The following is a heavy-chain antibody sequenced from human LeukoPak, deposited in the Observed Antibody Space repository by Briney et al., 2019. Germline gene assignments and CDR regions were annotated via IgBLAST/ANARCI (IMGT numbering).Heavy chain of an antibody. D-gene: IGHD6-13*01. Sequence: GGSLRLSCAASGFTFSSYAMSWVRQAPGKGLEWVSAISGSGGSTYYADSVKGRFTISRDNSKNTLYLQMNSLRAEDTAVYYCARGTWYSSSWYDWYFDLWGRGTLVTVSS. CDR2: ISGSGGST. J-gene: IGHJ2*01. CDR1: GFTFSSYA. CDR3: ARGTWYSSSWYDWYFDL. V-gene: IGHV3-23*01.